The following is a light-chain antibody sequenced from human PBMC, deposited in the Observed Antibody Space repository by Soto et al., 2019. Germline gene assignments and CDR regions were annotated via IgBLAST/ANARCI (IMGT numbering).Light chain of an antibody. J-gene: IGLJ3*02. CDR1: SGHSSYS. Sequence: QLVLTQSSSASASLGSSLKLTCTLSSGHSSYSIAWHQQQPGKAPRYLMKVEGSGSYNKESGVPDRFSGSSSGTDRYLTISNLQFEDEADYYCETWDSNTRVFGGGTQLTVL. CDR2: VEGSGSY. CDR3: ETWDSNTRV. V-gene: IGLV4-60*02.